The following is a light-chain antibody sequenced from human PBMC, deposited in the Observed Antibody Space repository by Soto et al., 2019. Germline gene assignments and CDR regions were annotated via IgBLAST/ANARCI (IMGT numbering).Light chain of an antibody. CDR1: QSLKKTY. V-gene: IGKV3-20*01. CDR3: QQYGDLPWT. Sequence: ENVLTQSPGTLSLSPGERATLSCRASQSLKKTYLAWYQQKPGQAPRLLIYGASRRATGIPDRFSGSGSGTDFTLTIDRLESEDFAVYFCQQYGDLPWTFGQGTKVDIK. J-gene: IGKJ1*01. CDR2: GAS.